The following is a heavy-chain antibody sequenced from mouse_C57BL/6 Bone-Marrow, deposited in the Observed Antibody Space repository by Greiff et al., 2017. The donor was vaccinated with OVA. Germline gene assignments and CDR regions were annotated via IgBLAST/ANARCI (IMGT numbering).Heavy chain of an antibody. V-gene: IGHV1-82*01. J-gene: IGHJ4*01. CDR3: ARNPLYSRCALDY. Sequence: QVHVKQSGPELVKPGASVKISCKASGYAFSSSWMNWVKQRPGKGLEWIGRIYPGDGDTNYNGKFKGKATLTGAKSSSTAYLQLSSLTSEDSAVYFCARNPLYSRCALDYWGQGTSVTVSS. D-gene: IGHD2-1*01. CDR2: IYPGDGDT. CDR1: GYAFSSSW.